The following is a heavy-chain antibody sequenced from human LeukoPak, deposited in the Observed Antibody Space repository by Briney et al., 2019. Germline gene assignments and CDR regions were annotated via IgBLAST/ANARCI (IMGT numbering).Heavy chain of an antibody. D-gene: IGHD2-2*01. V-gene: IGHV3-30-3*02. CDR2: ISYDGSNK. CDR1: GFTFSSYA. Sequence: GGSLRLSCAASGFTFSSYAMHWVRQAPGKGLEWVAVISYDGSNKYYADSVKGRFTISRDNSKNTLYLQMNSLRAEDTAVYYCAKSTRVVPAAPFDYWGQGTLVTVSS. CDR3: AKSTRVVPAAPFDY. J-gene: IGHJ4*02.